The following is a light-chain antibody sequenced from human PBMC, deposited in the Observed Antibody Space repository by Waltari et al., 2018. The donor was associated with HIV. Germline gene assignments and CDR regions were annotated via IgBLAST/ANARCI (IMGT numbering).Light chain of an antibody. CDR2: EVN. J-gene: IGLJ2*01. CDR3: SSYTSSITLV. V-gene: IGLV2-14*01. CDR1: SNDVGGYNY. Sequence: QSALTRPASLSGSPGQSITISCDGTSNDVGGYNYVSWYQQHPGKAPKLMICEVNNRPSGVSSRFSGSKSGNTAYLTISGLQAEDEADYYCSSYTSSITLVFGGGTKVTVL.